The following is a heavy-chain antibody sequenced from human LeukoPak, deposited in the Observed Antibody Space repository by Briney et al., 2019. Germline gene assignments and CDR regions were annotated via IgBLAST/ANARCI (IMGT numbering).Heavy chain of an antibody. J-gene: IGHJ5*02. D-gene: IGHD3-10*01. Sequence: PSETLSLTCTVSGGSISSYYWSWIRQPPGKGLEWIGYIFYSGSTNYNPSLKSRVTISIDTSKNLFSLKLSSVTAADTAVYYCASGRTILVRGEFYPWGQGTLVTVSS. CDR2: IFYSGST. CDR1: GGSISSYY. CDR3: ASGRTILVRGEFYP. V-gene: IGHV4-59*01.